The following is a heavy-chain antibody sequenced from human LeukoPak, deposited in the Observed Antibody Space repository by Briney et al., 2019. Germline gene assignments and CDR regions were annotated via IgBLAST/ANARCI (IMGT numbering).Heavy chain of an antibody. CDR3: AKGCDTRCYRFTH. V-gene: IGHV3-23*01. CDR2: IGGSGITT. Sequence: TGGSLRLSCAASGFIFNNYAMHWVRQAPGKGLEWVSTIGGSGITTFYADSVKGRFTISRDNSKNAVFLQVNSLRAEDTAVYYCAKGCDTRCYRFTHWGQGTLVTVSS. D-gene: IGHD2-2*02. J-gene: IGHJ4*02. CDR1: GFIFNNYA.